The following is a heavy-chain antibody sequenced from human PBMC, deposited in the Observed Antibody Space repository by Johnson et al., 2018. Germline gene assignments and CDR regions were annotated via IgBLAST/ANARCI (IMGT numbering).Heavy chain of an antibody. J-gene: IGHJ3*02. CDR2: ISSSGSTI. CDR1: GFTFSDYY. CDR3: AREGAEDVFDI. D-gene: IGHD3-16*01. V-gene: IGHV3-11*04. Sequence: QVQLVQSGGGVVQPGRSLRLSCAASGFTFSDYYMTWIRQAPGKRLEWVSYISSSGSTIFYADSVKGRFTISRDNAKNSLYLQMNSLRAEDTAVYYCAREGAEDVFDIWGQGTMVTVSS.